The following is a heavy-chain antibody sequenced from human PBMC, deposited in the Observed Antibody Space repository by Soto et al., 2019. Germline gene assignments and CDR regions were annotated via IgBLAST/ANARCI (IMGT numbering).Heavy chain of an antibody. CDR1: GDTFTSYD. V-gene: IGHV1-8*01. CDR2: MNPNSGNT. J-gene: IGHJ6*03. CDR3: ARGMVHYYYYYMDV. Sequence: GAPVEVSCEASGDTFTSYDINWLRQATGQGLEWMGWMNPNSGNTGYAQKFQGRVTMTRNTSISTAYMELSSLRSEDTAVYYCARGMVHYYYYYMDVWGKGTTVTVSS. D-gene: IGHD3-10*01.